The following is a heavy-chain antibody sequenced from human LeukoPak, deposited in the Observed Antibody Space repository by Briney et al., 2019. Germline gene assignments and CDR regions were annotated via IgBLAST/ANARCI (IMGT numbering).Heavy chain of an antibody. J-gene: IGHJ4*02. D-gene: IGHD2/OR15-2a*01. Sequence: AGGSLRLSCAASGLTVSRNYMSWVRQAPGKGLEWVSVIYSGGSTYYADSVKGRFTISRDYSKNTLDLQMNSLRADDTAVYYCVRARNSNFRYFDYWGQGTLVTVSS. V-gene: IGHV3-53*01. CDR3: VRARNSNFRYFDY. CDR2: IYSGGST. CDR1: GLTVSRNY.